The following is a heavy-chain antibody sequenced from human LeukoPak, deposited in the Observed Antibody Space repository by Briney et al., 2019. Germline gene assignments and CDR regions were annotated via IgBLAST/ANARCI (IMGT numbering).Heavy chain of an antibody. J-gene: IGHJ4*02. Sequence: GGSLRLSCVVSGFSFTNAWMSWVRQAPGKGLDWVGRIRTEADGGTADYAAPVKGRFTISRDDSKNTLFLQMNSLESEDTAVYYCTKTSPHFDYWGQGVLVTVSS. CDR3: TKTSPHFDY. CDR1: GFSFTNAW. CDR2: IRTEADGGTA. V-gene: IGHV3-15*05.